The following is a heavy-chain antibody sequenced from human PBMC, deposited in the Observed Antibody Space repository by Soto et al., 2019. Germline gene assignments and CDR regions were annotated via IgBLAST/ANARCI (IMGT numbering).Heavy chain of an antibody. V-gene: IGHV4-30-4*01. CDR1: GGSISSGDYY. D-gene: IGHD3-16*01. CDR3: ARMSLDYAGNNWFDP. Sequence: SETLSLTCTVSGGSISSGDYYWSWIRQPPGKGLEWIGYIYYSGSTYYNPSLKSRVTISVDTSKNQFSLKLSSVTAADTAVYYCARMSLDYAGNNWFDPWGQGTLVTVSS. CDR2: IYYSGST. J-gene: IGHJ5*02.